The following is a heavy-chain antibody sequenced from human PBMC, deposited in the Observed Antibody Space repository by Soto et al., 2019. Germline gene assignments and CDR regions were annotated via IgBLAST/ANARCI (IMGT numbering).Heavy chain of an antibody. CDR3: ARAVTTPEWFDP. CDR2: MNPNSGNT. Sequence: ASVKVSCKASGYTFTSYDINWVRQATGQGLEWMGWMNPNSGNTGYAQKFQGRVTMTRNTSISTAYMELSSLRSEDTAVYYCARAVTTPEWFDPWGQGTLVTVSS. J-gene: IGHJ5*02. D-gene: IGHD4-4*01. CDR1: GYTFTSYD. V-gene: IGHV1-8*01.